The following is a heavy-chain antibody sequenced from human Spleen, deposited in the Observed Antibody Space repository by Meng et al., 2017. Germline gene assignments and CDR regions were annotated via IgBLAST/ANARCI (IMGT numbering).Heavy chain of an antibody. CDR1: GGSVSYYF. CDR3: ATSPHYYHSDVYYSPKWFDP. D-gene: IGHD2-15*01. CDR2: IYYSGSA. V-gene: IGHV4-59*02. J-gene: IGHJ5*02. Sequence: SETLSLTCTVSGGSVSYYFWSWIRQPPGKGLEWIGYIYYSGSAYYNPSLKSRVTISFDTSKNQFSLKLTSVTAADTAVYYCATSPHYYHSDVYYSPKWFDPWGQGTLVTVSS.